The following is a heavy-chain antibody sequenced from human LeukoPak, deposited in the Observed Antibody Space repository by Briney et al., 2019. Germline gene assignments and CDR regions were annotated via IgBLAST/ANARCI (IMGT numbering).Heavy chain of an antibody. CDR1: GGSISSYY. CDR2: IYYSGST. Sequence: SETLSLTCTVSGGSISSYYWSWIRQPPGKGLEWIGYIYYSGSTNYNPSLKSRVTISVDTSKNQFSLKLSSVTAADTAVYYCARLGSWGSGGSYYSGCWFDPWGQGTLVTVSS. V-gene: IGHV4-59*08. CDR3: ARLGSWGSGGSYYSGCWFDP. J-gene: IGHJ5*02. D-gene: IGHD2-15*01.